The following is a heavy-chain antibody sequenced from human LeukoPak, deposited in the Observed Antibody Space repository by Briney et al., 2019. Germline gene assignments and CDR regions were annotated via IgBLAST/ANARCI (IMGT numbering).Heavy chain of an antibody. D-gene: IGHD6-19*01. CDR3: ARGGSSGYYYYMDV. V-gene: IGHV4-39*07. CDR2: IYYSGST. CDR1: GGSISSYY. J-gene: IGHJ6*03. Sequence: SETLSLTCTVSGGSISSYYWGWIRQPPGKGLEWIGSIYYSGSTYYNPSLKSRVTISVDTSKNQFSLKLSSVTAADTAVYYCARGGSSGYYYYMDVWGKGTTVTVSS.